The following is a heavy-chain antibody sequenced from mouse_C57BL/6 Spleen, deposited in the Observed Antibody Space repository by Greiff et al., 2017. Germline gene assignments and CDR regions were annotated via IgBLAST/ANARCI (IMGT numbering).Heavy chain of an antibody. CDR1: GFTFSDYY. J-gene: IGHJ2*01. CDR2: INYDGSST. CDR3: ARDQAFFDY. Sequence: DVMLVESEGGLVQPGSSMTLSCTASGFTFSDYYMAWVRQVPEKGLEWVANINYDGSSTYYLDSLKSRFIISRDNAKNILYLQMSSLKSEDTATYYCARDQAFFDYWGQGTTLTVSS. V-gene: IGHV5-16*01. D-gene: IGHD3-2*02.